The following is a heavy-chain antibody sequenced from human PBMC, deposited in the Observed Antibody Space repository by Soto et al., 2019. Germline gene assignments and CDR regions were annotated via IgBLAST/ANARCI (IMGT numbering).Heavy chain of an antibody. D-gene: IGHD3-22*01. CDR3: AREGDYDSSGYPTETAFDS. CDR1: GYTFTSYG. V-gene: IGHV1-18*01. CDR2: ISAYNGNT. J-gene: IGHJ3*02. Sequence: ASVKVSCKASGYTFTSYGISWVRQAPGQGLEWMGWISAYNGNTNYAQKLQGRVTMTTDTSTSTAYMELRSLRSDDTAVYYCAREGDYDSSGYPTETAFDSWGQGTRVTVSS.